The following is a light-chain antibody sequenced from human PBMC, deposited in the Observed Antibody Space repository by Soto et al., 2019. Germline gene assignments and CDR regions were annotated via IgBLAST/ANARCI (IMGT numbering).Light chain of an antibody. CDR1: QSISSSN. CDR2: GAS. J-gene: IGKJ1*01. CDR3: QQYNNWPPWT. V-gene: IGKV3-15*01. Sequence: EIVLTQSPGTLSLSPGKRATLSCRASQSISSSNLAWYQQKPGQAPRLLIYGASTRATGIPARFSGSGSGTEFTLTISSLQSEDFAVYYCQQYNNWPPWTFGQGTKEDIK.